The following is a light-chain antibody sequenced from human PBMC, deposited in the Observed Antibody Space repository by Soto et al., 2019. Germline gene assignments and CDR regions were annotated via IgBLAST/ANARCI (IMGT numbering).Light chain of an antibody. Sequence: QSVLTXPPSVSGAPGQRVTISCTGSRSNIGAGYAVHWYQQLPGTAPKLLIYGNNNRPSGVPDRFSGSKSGTSASLAITGLQAEDEADYYCQSYDSSLSAYVFGTGTKVTVL. J-gene: IGLJ1*01. V-gene: IGLV1-40*01. CDR2: GNN. CDR3: QSYDSSLSAYV. CDR1: RSNIGAGYA.